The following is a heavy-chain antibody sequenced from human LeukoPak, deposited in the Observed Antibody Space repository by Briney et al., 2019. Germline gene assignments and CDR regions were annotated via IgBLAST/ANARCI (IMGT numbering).Heavy chain of an antibody. V-gene: IGHV1-2*06. CDR3: ARDRFGDFNFDY. D-gene: IGHD3-10*01. CDR1: GYTFTGYY. Sequence: ASVKVSCEASGYTFTGYYMHWVRQAPGQGLEWMGRINPNSGGTNYAQKFQGRVTMTRDTSISTAYMELSRLRSDDTAVYYCARDRFGDFNFDYWGQGTLVTVSS. J-gene: IGHJ4*02. CDR2: INPNSGGT.